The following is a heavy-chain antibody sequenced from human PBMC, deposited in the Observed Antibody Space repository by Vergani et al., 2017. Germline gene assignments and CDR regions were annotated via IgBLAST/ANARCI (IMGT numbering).Heavy chain of an antibody. CDR3: AKGSVAGYYYYGMDV. J-gene: IGHJ6*02. CDR2: ISYDGSNK. D-gene: IGHD6-19*01. V-gene: IGHV3-30*18. CDR1: GFTFSSYG. Sequence: QVQLVESGGGVVQPGRSLRLSCAASGFTFSSYGMHWVRQAPGKGLEWVALISYDGSNKYYADSGKGRFTISRDHSKNTLYLQMNSLRAEDTAVYHCAKGSVAGYYYYGMDVWGQGTTVTVS.